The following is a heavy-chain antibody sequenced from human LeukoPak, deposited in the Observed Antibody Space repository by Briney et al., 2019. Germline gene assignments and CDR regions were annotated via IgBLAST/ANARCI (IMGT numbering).Heavy chain of an antibody. Sequence: ASVKVSCKASGYTFTGYYMHWVRQAPGQGLEWMGWINPNSGGTNYAQKFQGRVTMTRNTSISTAYMELSSLRSEDTAVYYCARAYSSPSLGLYYFDYWGQGTLVTVSS. CDR1: GYTFTGYY. V-gene: IGHV1-2*02. D-gene: IGHD6-13*01. CDR2: INPNSGGT. J-gene: IGHJ4*02. CDR3: ARAYSSPSLGLYYFDY.